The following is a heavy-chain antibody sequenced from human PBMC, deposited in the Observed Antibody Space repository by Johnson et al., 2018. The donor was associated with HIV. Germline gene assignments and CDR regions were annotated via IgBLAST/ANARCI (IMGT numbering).Heavy chain of an antibody. CDR1: GFTFSSYG. V-gene: IGHV3-30*02. J-gene: IGHJ3*02. CDR3: TRDWGEDGYTWGLGFDI. D-gene: IGHD5-24*01. Sequence: QVQLVESGGGVVQPGGSLRLSCAASGFTFSSYGMHWVRQAPGKGLAWVAFIRHDGSNKYYADSVKGRLTISRENSKNTLNLQMNSLRPEETGVYYCTRDWGEDGYTWGLGFDIWGPGTVVTVSS. CDR2: IRHDGSNK.